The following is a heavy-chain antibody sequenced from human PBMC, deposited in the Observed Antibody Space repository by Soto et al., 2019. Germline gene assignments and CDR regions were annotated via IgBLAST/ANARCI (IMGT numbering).Heavy chain of an antibody. CDR2: IDPSDSQT. Sequence: GGSLKISCKGSGYSFAGYWITWVRQKPGKGLEWMGRIDPSDSQTYYSPSFRGHVTISVTKSIATVFLQWSSLRASDTAMYYCARQIYDSDTGPNFQYYFDSWGQGTPVTVSS. V-gene: IGHV5-10-1*01. J-gene: IGHJ4*02. D-gene: IGHD3-22*01. CDR1: GYSFAGYW. CDR3: ARQIYDSDTGPNFQYYFDS.